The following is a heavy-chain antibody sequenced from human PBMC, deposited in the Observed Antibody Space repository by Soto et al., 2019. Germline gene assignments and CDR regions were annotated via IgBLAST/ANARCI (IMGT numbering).Heavy chain of an antibody. V-gene: IGHV3-21*01. CDR1: GFTFSTYN. J-gene: IGHJ5*02. Sequence: DVQLVESGGGLVKPGGSLRLSCAASGFTFSTYNMNWVRQAPGKGLEWVSSIPSSTSYIFYADSVKGRFTISRDNAKNSLYLQMNSLRAEDTAVYYCARDFGGILRFGESWGQGTLVPVSS. CDR2: IPSSTSYI. CDR3: ARDFGGILRFGES. D-gene: IGHD3-10*01.